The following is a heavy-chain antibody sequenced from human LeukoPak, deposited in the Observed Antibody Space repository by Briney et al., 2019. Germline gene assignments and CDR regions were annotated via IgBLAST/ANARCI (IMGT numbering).Heavy chain of an antibody. D-gene: IGHD4-17*01. CDR2: INHSGST. CDR1: GGSFSGYY. V-gene: IGHV4-34*01. CDR3: AREDYGDYGLNY. Sequence: SETLSLTCAVYGGSFSGYYWSWIRHPPGKGLEWTGEINHSGSTNYNPSLKSRVTISVDTSKNQFSLKLSSVTAADTAVYYCAREDYGDYGLNYWGQGTLVTVS. J-gene: IGHJ4*02.